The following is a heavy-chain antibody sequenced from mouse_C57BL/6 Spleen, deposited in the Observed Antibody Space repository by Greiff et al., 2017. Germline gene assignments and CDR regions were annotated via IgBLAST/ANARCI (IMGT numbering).Heavy chain of an antibody. D-gene: IGHD1-1*01. J-gene: IGHJ2*01. CDR1: GYTFTSYW. CDR3: ARNDYYGSSGDYFDY. Sequence: QVHVKQPGAELVKPGASVKLSCKASGYTFTSYWMHWVKQRPGRGLEWIGRIDPNSGGTKYNEKFKSKATLTVDKPSSTAYMQLSSLTSEDSAVYYCARNDYYGSSGDYFDYWGQGTTLTVSS. CDR2: IDPNSGGT. V-gene: IGHV1-72*01.